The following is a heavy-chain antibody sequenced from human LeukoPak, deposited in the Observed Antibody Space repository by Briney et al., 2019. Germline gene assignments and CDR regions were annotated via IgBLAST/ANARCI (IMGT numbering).Heavy chain of an antibody. CDR2: IYYSGST. Sequence: SETLSPTCTVSGGSISSYYWSWIRQPPGKGLEWIGYIYYSGSTNYNPSLKSRVTISVDTSKNQFSLKLSSVTAADTAVYYCAGEPYYDILTGYLDYWGQGTLVTVSS. V-gene: IGHV4-59*01. J-gene: IGHJ4*02. CDR1: GGSISSYY. D-gene: IGHD3-9*01. CDR3: AGEPYYDILTGYLDY.